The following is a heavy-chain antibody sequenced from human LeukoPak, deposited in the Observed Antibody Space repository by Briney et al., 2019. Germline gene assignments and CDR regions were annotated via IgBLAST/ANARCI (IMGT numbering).Heavy chain of an antibody. CDR3: ARNWGGSGSYSPDY. CDR1: GGSISSYY. J-gene: IGHJ4*02. V-gene: IGHV4-59*01. CDR2: IYYSGRT. D-gene: IGHD3-10*01. Sequence: SETLSLTCSVSGGSISSYYWSWIRQPPGKGLEWIGYIYYSGRTSYNPSLKSRVTISVDTSKNQFSLRLSSVTAADTAVYYCARNWGGSGSYSPDYWGQGTLVTVSS.